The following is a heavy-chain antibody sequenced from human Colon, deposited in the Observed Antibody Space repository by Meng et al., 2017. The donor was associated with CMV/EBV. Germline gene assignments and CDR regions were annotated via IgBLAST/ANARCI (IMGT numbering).Heavy chain of an antibody. V-gene: IGHV4-59*01. CDR2: IFNRGSL. J-gene: IGHJ4*02. Sequence: GSLRLSCTVSGASTGTNYWSWVRQPPGKGLEWIGYIFNRGSLKYNPSLKSRVTISLDTSKNQVSLKLTSVTAADTAVYYCVRMPGASVGFDYWGQGALVTVSS. CDR3: VRMPGASVGFDY. D-gene: IGHD5/OR15-5a*01. CDR1: GASTGTNY.